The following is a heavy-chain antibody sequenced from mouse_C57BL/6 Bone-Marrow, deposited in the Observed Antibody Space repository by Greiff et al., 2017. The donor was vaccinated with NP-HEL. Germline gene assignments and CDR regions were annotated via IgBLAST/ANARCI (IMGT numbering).Heavy chain of an antibody. D-gene: IGHD1-1*01. CDR1: GFTFSDYG. J-gene: IGHJ1*03. Sequence: EVKVEESGGGLVKPGGSLKLSCAASGFTFSDYGMHWVSQAPEKGLEWVAYISSGSSTIYYADTVKGRFTISRDNAKNTLFRQMTSRRSEDTAMYYFATSYYYGSGEWYFDGWGTGTTVTVSS. CDR3: ATSYYYGSGEWYFDG. CDR2: ISSGSSTI. V-gene: IGHV5-17*01.